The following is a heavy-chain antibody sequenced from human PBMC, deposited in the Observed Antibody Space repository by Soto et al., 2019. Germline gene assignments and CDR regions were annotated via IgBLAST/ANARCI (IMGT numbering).Heavy chain of an antibody. V-gene: IGHV1-8*01. Sequence: QAHLEQSGAEVKRPGASVKVSCKASGYTFSDFDINWLRQASGQGPEWMGGMNAKSGDTFFAQRFQGKFNMTWDTSLRTAYMEVVSLTSDDTDMYYCARGNTFNYAGFDVWGQGTTVAVSS. CDR1: GYTFSDFD. J-gene: IGHJ6*02. CDR3: ARGNTFNYAGFDV. CDR2: MNAKSGDT. D-gene: IGHD3-16*01.